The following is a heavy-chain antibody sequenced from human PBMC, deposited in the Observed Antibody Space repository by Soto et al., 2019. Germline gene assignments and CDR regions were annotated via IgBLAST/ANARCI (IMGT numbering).Heavy chain of an antibody. V-gene: IGHV4-34*01. Sequence: QVQLQQWGAGLLKPSETLSLTCAVYGGSFSGYYWSWIRQPPGKGLEWIGEINHSGSTNYNPSLKRRVTTSVDTSKHQFSLNLSSVTAADTAVYYCARRRPYDFWSGYYIFDYWGQGTLVTVSS. J-gene: IGHJ4*02. CDR2: INHSGST. CDR1: GGSFSGYY. CDR3: ARRRPYDFWSGYYIFDY. D-gene: IGHD3-3*01.